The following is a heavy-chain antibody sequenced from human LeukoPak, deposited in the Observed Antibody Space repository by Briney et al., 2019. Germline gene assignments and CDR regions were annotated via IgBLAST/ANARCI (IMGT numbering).Heavy chain of an antibody. V-gene: IGHV3-33*08. D-gene: IGHD6-6*01. CDR1: GFTFSSYG. Sequence: PGRSLRLSCAASGFTFSSYGMHWVRQAPGKGLEWVAVIWYDGSNKYYADSVKGRFTISRDNAKNSLYLQMNSLRAEDTAVYYCARGGIAARRPHLVDYWGQGTLVTVSS. CDR2: IWYDGSNK. J-gene: IGHJ4*02. CDR3: ARGGIAARRPHLVDY.